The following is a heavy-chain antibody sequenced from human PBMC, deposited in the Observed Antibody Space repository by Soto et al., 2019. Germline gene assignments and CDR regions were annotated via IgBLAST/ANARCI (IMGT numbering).Heavy chain of an antibody. Sequence: GASVKVSCKASGFTFTSSAVQWVRQARGQRLEWIGWIVVGSGNTNYAQKFQERVTITRDMSTSTAYMELSSLRSEDTAVYYCAADLYYDSSGQIETKFDYWGQGTLVTVSS. CDR2: IVVGSGNT. V-gene: IGHV1-58*01. D-gene: IGHD3-22*01. J-gene: IGHJ4*02. CDR3: AADLYYDSSGQIETKFDY. CDR1: GFTFTSSA.